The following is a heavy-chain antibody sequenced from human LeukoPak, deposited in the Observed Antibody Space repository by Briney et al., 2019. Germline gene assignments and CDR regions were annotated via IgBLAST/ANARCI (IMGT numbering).Heavy chain of an antibody. D-gene: IGHD6-13*01. CDR1: GYTFTSYG. J-gene: IGHJ4*02. V-gene: IGHV1-18*01. CDR3: ARTPLKAAGGTYDY. Sequence: GASVKVSCKASGYTFTSYGISWVRQAPGQGLEWMGWISAYNVNTNYAQKLQGRVTMTTDTSMTTAYMELRSLRSDDTAVYFCARTPLKAAGGTYDYWGQGTLVTVSS. CDR2: ISAYNVNT.